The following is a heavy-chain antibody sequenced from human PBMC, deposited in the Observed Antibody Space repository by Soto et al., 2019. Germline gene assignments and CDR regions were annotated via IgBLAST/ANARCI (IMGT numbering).Heavy chain of an antibody. J-gene: IGHJ5*02. Sequence: ASVKVSCKASGYTFTSYGISWVRQAPGQGLEWMGWISAYNGNTNYAQKLQGRVTMTTDTSTSTAYMELRSLRSDDTAMYYCARLGSYYYGSSGYSYWFDPWGQGTLVTVSS. CDR2: ISAYNGNT. CDR1: GYTFTSYG. V-gene: IGHV1-18*01. CDR3: ARLGSYYYGSSGYSYWFDP. D-gene: IGHD3-22*01.